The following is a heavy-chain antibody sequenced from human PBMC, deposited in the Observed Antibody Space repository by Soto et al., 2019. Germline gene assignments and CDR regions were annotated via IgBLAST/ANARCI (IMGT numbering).Heavy chain of an antibody. Sequence: ASVKVSCKDSGYTFNSYHINWVRQAHEQGLEWMGWISAYNGNTKYSQKFQGRVTITRDTSASTAYMELSSLRSEDTAVYYCARDREWLAKNYYYYYGMDVWGQGTTVTVSS. CDR3: ARDREWLAKNYYYYYGMDV. D-gene: IGHD6-19*01. CDR2: ISAYNGNT. V-gene: IGHV1-18*01. CDR1: GYTFNSYH. J-gene: IGHJ6*02.